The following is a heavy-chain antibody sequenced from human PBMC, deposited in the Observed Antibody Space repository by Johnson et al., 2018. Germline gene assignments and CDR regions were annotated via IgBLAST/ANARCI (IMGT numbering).Heavy chain of an antibody. Sequence: EVQLVESGGGLIQXGGSLRLSCAASGFTFSSYAMTWVRQAPGKGLEWVAAISGSGGSPYYADSVKGRFSISRDNSKNTLFLQMNSLRAEDTAVYYCAKAGRGYDFWSGYYGSPDDALDVWGQGTMVTVSS. CDR2: ISGSGGSP. D-gene: IGHD3-3*01. CDR1: GFTFSSYA. CDR3: AKAGRGYDFWSGYYGSPDDALDV. J-gene: IGHJ3*01. V-gene: IGHV3-23*04.